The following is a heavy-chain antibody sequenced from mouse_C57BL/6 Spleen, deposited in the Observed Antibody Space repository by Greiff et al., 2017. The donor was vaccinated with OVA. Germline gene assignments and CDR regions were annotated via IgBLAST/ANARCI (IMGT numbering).Heavy chain of an antibody. J-gene: IGHJ4*01. D-gene: IGHD1-1*01. CDR3: ARIPDYYGGAMDY. V-gene: IGHV1-82*01. Sequence: VKLMESGPELVKPGASVKISCKASGYAFSSSWMNWVKQRPGKGLEWIGRIYPGDGDTNYNGKFKGKATLTADKSSSTAYMQLSSLTSEDSAVYFCARIPDYYGGAMDYWGQGTSVTVSS. CDR1: GYAFSSSW. CDR2: IYPGDGDT.